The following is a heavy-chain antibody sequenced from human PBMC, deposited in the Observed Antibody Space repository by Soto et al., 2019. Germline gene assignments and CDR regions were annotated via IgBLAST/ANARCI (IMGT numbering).Heavy chain of an antibody. Sequence: PSETLSLTCTVSGGSVSSGSYYWSWIRQPPGKGLEWIGYIYYSGSTNYNPSLKSRVTISVDTSKNQFSLKLSSVTAADTAVYYCARNFNDILTGPYYYGMDVWGQGTTVTVSS. D-gene: IGHD3-9*01. CDR2: IYYSGST. CDR1: GGSVSSGSYY. J-gene: IGHJ6*02. V-gene: IGHV4-61*01. CDR3: ARNFNDILTGPYYYGMDV.